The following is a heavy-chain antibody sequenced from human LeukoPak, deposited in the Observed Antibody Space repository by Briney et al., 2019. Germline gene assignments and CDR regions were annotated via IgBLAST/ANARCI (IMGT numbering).Heavy chain of an antibody. CDR2: VNPNSGNT. Sequence: GASVKVSCKASGYTFTSYDIDWVRQATGQGLEWMGWVNPNSGNTGYAQKFQGRVTMTRNTSISTAYMELSSLRSEDTAVYYCARGGGCSGGSCYNLVFFYYYYYGMDVWGQGTTVTVSS. D-gene: IGHD2-15*01. CDR1: GYTFTSYD. CDR3: ARGGGCSGGSCYNLVFFYYYYYGMDV. V-gene: IGHV1-8*01. J-gene: IGHJ6*02.